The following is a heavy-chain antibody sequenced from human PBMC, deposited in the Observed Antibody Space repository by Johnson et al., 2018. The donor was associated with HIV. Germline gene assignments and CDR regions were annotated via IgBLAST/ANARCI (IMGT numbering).Heavy chain of an antibody. CDR1: GFTFSSYG. CDR2: ITSSGRTT. Sequence: VLLVESGGGVVQPGRYLRLSCAASGFTFSSYGMHWVRQAPGKGLEWVSYITSSGRTTYYADSVKGRFTISRDNAKNSLYLQMNTLRVEDTAFYYCARESGQAFDVWGQGTMVTVSS. V-gene: IGHV3-48*04. D-gene: IGHD6-25*01. CDR3: ARESGQAFDV. J-gene: IGHJ3*01.